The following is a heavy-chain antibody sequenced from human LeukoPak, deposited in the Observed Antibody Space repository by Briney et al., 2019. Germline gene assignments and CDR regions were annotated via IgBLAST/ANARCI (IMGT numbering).Heavy chain of an antibody. CDR3: ARDEGGSGWYYFDY. D-gene: IGHD6-19*01. J-gene: IGHJ4*02. Sequence: SETLSLTCTVSGGSISSYYWSWIRQPAGKGLEWIGRIHISGSTNYNPSLKSRVTMSVDASKNQFSLKLNSVIAANTAVHYCARDEGGSGWYYFDYWGQGALVTVSS. V-gene: IGHV4-4*07. CDR2: IHISGST. CDR1: GGSISSYY.